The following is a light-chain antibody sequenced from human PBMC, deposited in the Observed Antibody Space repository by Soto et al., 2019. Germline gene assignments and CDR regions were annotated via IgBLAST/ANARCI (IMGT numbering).Light chain of an antibody. CDR2: GAS. CDR3: QQYNIWPPVT. Sequence: IVMPLSPTPLSVSPGDRATLSRSASQSVSSHLAWYQQKPGQAPRLLIYGASTRATGIPARFSGSGSGTEFTLTISSLESEDFAVYYCQQYNIWPPVTFGQGTRLEI. CDR1: QSVSSH. V-gene: IGKV3-15*01. J-gene: IGKJ5*01.